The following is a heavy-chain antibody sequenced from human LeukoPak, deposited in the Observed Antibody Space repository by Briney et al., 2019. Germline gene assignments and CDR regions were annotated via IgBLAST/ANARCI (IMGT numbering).Heavy chain of an antibody. CDR2: INHSGST. CDR3: ARYYYGSGSSPLDY. D-gene: IGHD3-10*01. Sequence: SEILSLTCAVYGGSFSGYYWSWIRQPPGKGLEWIGEINHSGSTNYNPSLKSRVTISVDTSKNQFSLKLSSVTAADTAVYYCARYYYGSGSSPLDYWGQGTLVTVSS. V-gene: IGHV4-34*01. CDR1: GGSFSGYY. J-gene: IGHJ4*02.